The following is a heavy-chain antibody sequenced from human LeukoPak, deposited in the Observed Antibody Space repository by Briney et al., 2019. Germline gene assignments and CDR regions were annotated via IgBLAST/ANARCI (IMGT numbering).Heavy chain of an antibody. D-gene: IGHD3-22*01. Sequence: PGGSLRLSCAASGFSFSTYAMSLVRQAPGKGLEWVSTVSGGGDSTYYADSVKGRFTISRDNSKNTLYLQMNSLRAEDTAVYYCAKDLDSSGYYSNWFDPWGQGTLVTVSS. CDR2: VSGGGDST. CDR3: AKDLDSSGYYSNWFDP. J-gene: IGHJ5*02. CDR1: GFSFSTYA. V-gene: IGHV3-23*01.